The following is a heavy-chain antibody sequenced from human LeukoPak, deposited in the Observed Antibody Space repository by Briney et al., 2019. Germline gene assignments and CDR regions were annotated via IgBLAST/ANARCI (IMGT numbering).Heavy chain of an antibody. Sequence: GASVKVSCKASGYTFTNYYMHWVRQAPGQGLEWLGLITPSGGSTWYAQKFQGRVTMTRDMSTSTDYMELSSLRSEDTAVYYCARDNSVGDTAWWFDPWGQGTLVTVSS. CDR1: GYTFTNYY. D-gene: IGHD1-26*01. CDR2: ITPSGGST. V-gene: IGHV1-46*01. J-gene: IGHJ5*02. CDR3: ARDNSVGDTAWWFDP.